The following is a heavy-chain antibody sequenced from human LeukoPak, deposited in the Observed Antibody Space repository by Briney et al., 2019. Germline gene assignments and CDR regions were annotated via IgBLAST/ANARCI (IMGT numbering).Heavy chain of an antibody. D-gene: IGHD4-23*01. V-gene: IGHV3-74*01. J-gene: IGHJ4*02. CDR1: GFTFSSYW. Sequence: GGSLRLSCAASGFTFSSYWMHWVHQAPGKGLVWVSRINSDGSSTSYADSVKGRFTISRDNAKNTLYLQMNSLRAEDTAVYYCARGGGNPYYFDYWGQGTLVTVSS. CDR3: ARGGGNPYYFDY. CDR2: INSDGSST.